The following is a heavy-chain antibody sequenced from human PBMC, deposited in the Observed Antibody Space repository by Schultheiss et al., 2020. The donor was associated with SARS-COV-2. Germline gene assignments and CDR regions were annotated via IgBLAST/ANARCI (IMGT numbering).Heavy chain of an antibody. D-gene: IGHD1-26*01. CDR2: IYYSGST. V-gene: IGHV4-31*03. Sequence: SETLSLTCTVSGGSISSGGYYWSWIRQHPGKGLEWIGYIYYSGSTYYNPSLKSRVTISVDTSKNQFSLKLSSVTAADTAVYYCARERYSGSFFTQDYYYMDVWGKGTTVTVSS. J-gene: IGHJ6*03. CDR1: GGSISSGGYY. CDR3: ARERYSGSFFTQDYYYMDV.